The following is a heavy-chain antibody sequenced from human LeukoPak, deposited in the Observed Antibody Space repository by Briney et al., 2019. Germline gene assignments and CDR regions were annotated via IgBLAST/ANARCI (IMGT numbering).Heavy chain of an antibody. CDR1: GGSFSGYY. J-gene: IGHJ6*03. Sequence: SETLSLTCAVYGGSFSGYYWSWIRQPPGKGLEWIGEINHSGSTNYNPSLKSRVTISVDTSKNQFSLKLSSVTAADTAVYYCARVAKHFRGGISFYYMDVWGKGTTVTVSS. V-gene: IGHV4-34*01. D-gene: IGHD3-10*01. CDR2: INHSGST. CDR3: ARVAKHFRGGISFYYMDV.